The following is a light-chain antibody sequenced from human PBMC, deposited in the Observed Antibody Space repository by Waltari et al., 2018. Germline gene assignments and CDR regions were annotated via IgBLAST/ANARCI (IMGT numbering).Light chain of an antibody. CDR2: VTSDGRQ. V-gene: IGLV4-69*01. J-gene: IGLJ1*01. CDR1: GGHSGYA. Sequence: QLVLTQSPSASASPGASVKLTCTLSGGHSGYAIAWHQQHPEKGPRFLMKVTSDGRQTKGDGIPDRCSGSSSGAERYLTISSLQSEDEADYYCHTWASGLYVFGTGTKVTVV. CDR3: HTWASGLYV.